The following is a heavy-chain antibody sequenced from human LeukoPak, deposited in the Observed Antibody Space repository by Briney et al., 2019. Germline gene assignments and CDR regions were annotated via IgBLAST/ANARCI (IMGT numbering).Heavy chain of an antibody. J-gene: IGHJ4*02. D-gene: IGHD6-6*01. CDR3: ARVMYSSSPTPSDY. CDR1: GYTFTSYG. Sequence: ASVKVSCKASGYTFTSYGISWVRQAPGQGLEWMGWISAYNGNTNYAQKFQGRVTMTRDTSISTAYMELSRLRSDDTAVYYCARVMYSSSPTPSDYWGQGTLVTVSS. CDR2: ISAYNGNT. V-gene: IGHV1-18*01.